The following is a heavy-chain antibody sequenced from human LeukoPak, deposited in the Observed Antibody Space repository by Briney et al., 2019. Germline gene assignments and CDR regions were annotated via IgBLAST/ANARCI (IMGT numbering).Heavy chain of an antibody. CDR2: ISGSGGST. D-gene: IGHD4-17*01. CDR3: AKDYGPPFGSLSYYFDY. V-gene: IGHV3-23*01. CDR1: GFTFSSYA. J-gene: IGHJ4*02. Sequence: PGGSLRLSCAAYGFTFSSYAMSWVRQAPGKGMEWVSAISGSGGSTYYADSVKGRFTISRDNSKNTLYLQMNSLRAEDTAVYYCAKDYGPPFGSLSYYFDYWGQGTLVTVSS.